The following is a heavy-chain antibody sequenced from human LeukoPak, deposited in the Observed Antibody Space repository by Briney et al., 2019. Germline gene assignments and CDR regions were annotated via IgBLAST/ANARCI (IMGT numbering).Heavy chain of an antibody. D-gene: IGHD3-10*01. CDR1: GFTFSSYA. CDR3: ASRVLLWFGELDQPIDY. Sequence: GGSLRLSCAASGFTFSSYAMSWVRQAPGKGLEWVSAISGSGGSTYYADSVKGRFTISRDNSKSTLYLQMNSLRAEDTAVYYCASRVLLWFGELDQPIDYWGQGTLVTVSS. J-gene: IGHJ4*02. V-gene: IGHV3-23*01. CDR2: ISGSGGST.